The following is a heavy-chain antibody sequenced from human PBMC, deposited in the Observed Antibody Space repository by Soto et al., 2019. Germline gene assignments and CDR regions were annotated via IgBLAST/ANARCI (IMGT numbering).Heavy chain of an antibody. CDR2: IYPGDSDT. CDR3: AREPTYYYDSSGYYYYYYGMDV. J-gene: IGHJ6*02. CDR1: GYSFTSYW. D-gene: IGHD3-22*01. Sequence: GESLNISCKGSGYSFTSYWIGWVRQMPGKGLEWMGIIYPGDSDTRYSPSFQGQVTISADKSISTAYLQWSSLKASDTAMYYCAREPTYYYDSSGYYYYYYGMDVWGQGTTVTVSS. V-gene: IGHV5-51*01.